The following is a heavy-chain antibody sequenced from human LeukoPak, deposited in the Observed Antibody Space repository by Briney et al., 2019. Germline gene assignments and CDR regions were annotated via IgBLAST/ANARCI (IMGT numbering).Heavy chain of an antibody. CDR3: ARARIAAAGPDFDY. V-gene: IGHV1-46*01. CDR2: INPSDGGT. Sequence: GASVKVSCKASGYTFTNYYLHWVRQAPGHGLEWMAIINPSDGGTYYEQKLQGRVTVTRDMSTSTVYMELSSLSSEDTAVYYCARARIAAAGPDFDYWGQGTLVTVSS. CDR1: GYTFTNYY. D-gene: IGHD6-13*01. J-gene: IGHJ4*02.